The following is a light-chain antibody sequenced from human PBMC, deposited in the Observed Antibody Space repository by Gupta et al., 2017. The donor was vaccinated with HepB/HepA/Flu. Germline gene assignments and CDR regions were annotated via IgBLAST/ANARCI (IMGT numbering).Light chain of an antibody. Sequence: QSALIQPASVSGSPVQSITLSCPATTSDVGGYNHVCWYQQYSGKAPKLIIYDVYYRPSGISNRFSGSKSGNTASLTISGLQSEDEANYYCSSYSTTSAVEVFGGGTKLTVL. CDR3: SSYSTTSAVEV. J-gene: IGLJ2*01. V-gene: IGLV2-14*01. CDR1: TSDVGGYNH. CDR2: DVY.